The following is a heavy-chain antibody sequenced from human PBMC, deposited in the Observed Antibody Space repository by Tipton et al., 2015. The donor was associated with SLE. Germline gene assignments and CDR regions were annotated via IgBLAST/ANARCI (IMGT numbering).Heavy chain of an antibody. V-gene: IGHV3-9*01. CDR1: GFTFDDYA. J-gene: IGHJ6*02. Sequence: SLRLSCAASGFTFDDYAMRWVRQAPGKGLEWVSGISWNGGSIGYADSVKGRFTISRDNAKNSLYLQMNSLRAEDTALYYCAKDFGDFENFYYGMEVWGQGTTVTV. D-gene: IGHD2-21*02. CDR3: AKDFGDFENFYYGMEV. CDR2: ISWNGGSI.